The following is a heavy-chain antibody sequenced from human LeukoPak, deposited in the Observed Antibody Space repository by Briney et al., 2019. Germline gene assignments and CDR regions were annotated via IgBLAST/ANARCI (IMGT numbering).Heavy chain of an antibody. CDR3: ARDSTVTTLDY. Sequence: ASVKVSCKASGYTFTSYDINWVRQATGQGLEWMGWISAYNGNTNYAQKLQGRVTMTTDTSTSTAYMELRSLRSDDTAVYYCARDSTVTTLDYWGQGTLVTVSS. J-gene: IGHJ4*02. V-gene: IGHV1-18*01. D-gene: IGHD4-11*01. CDR1: GYTFTSYD. CDR2: ISAYNGNT.